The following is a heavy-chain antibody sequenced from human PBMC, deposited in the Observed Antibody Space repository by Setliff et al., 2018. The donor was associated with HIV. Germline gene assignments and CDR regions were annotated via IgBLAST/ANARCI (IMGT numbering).Heavy chain of an antibody. CDR1: GVSITTYY. V-gene: IGHV4-59*01. J-gene: IGHJ3*02. D-gene: IGHD3-16*01. CDR3: ASWHGGQEAFEI. Sequence: NPSETLSLTCTVSGVSITTYYWSRIRQTPGKGLEWIGYIYYIGSVIYNYSFESRVAMTLDMSKSQFSLSLRSLTAADTAVYYCASWHGGQEAFEIWGQGTKVTVSS. CDR2: IYYIGSV.